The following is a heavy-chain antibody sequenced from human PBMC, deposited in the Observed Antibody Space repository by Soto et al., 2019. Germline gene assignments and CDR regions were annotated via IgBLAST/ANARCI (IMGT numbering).Heavy chain of an antibody. V-gene: IGHV4-59*01. CDR2: IYYSGNT. CDR3: ARSPGYYFDY. Sequence: QVQLQESGPGLVKPSETLSLTCTVSGGSIRSYYWSWIRQPPGKGLEWIGYIYYSGNTNYNPSLKSRVTISVDTSKNQFSLKLSSVTAADTAVYYCARSPGYYFDYWGQGTLVTVSS. CDR1: GGSIRSYY. J-gene: IGHJ4*02.